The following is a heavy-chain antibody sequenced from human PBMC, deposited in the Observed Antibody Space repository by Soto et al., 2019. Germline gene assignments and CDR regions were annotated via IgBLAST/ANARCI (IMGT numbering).Heavy chain of an antibody. CDR3: ALRYGDPGRLYFDY. V-gene: IGHV4-4*02. J-gene: IGHJ4*02. D-gene: IGHD3-16*01. CDR1: GGSMSISNW. CDR2: AHHSGRT. Sequence: PSETLSLTCTVSGGSMSISNWWNWVRQPPGKGLEWIGEAHHSGRTNYNPSLKSRVTISVDRSKNQFSLKLNSVTAADTAVYSCALRYGDPGRLYFDYWGQGTLVTVSS.